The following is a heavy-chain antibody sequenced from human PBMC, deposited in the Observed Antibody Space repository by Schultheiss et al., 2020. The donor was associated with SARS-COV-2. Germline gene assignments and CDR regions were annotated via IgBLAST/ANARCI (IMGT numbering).Heavy chain of an antibody. Sequence: GGSLRLSCAASGFTFSSYSMNWVRQAPGKGLEWVSSISSSSSYIYYADSVKGRFTISRDNAKNSLYLQMNSLRAEDTAVYYCATSFRGDSSGITDAFDIWGQGAVGTVSS. J-gene: IGHJ3*02. CDR3: ATSFRGDSSGITDAFDI. V-gene: IGHV3-21*01. CDR2: ISSSSSYI. CDR1: GFTFSSYS. D-gene: IGHD3-22*01.